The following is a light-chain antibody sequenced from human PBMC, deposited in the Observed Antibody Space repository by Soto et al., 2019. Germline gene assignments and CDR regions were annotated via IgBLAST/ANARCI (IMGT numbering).Light chain of an antibody. CDR1: QSVSSSY. Sequence: IVLTQSPGTLSLSPGARATLSCRASQSVSSSYLAWYQQKPGQAPRLLIYGASSRATGIPDRFSGSGSGTGFTITLSSPEPEAFAVYYCHPYGDGPPVFTFGPGTKVDIK. J-gene: IGKJ3*01. CDR3: HPYGDGPPVFT. CDR2: GAS. V-gene: IGKV3-20*01.